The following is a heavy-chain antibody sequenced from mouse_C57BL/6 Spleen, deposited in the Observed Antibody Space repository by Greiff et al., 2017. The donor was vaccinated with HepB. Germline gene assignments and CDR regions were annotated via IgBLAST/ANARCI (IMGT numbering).Heavy chain of an antibody. D-gene: IGHD1-1*01. CDR3: AREGIYGSSYDWYFDV. CDR1: GFTFSSYA. J-gene: IGHJ1*03. CDR2: ISDGGSYT. V-gene: IGHV5-4*01. Sequence: EVQVVESGGGLVKPGGSLKLSCAASGFTFSSYAMSWVRQTPEKRLEWVATISDGGSYTYYPDNVKGRFTISRDNAKNNLYLQMSHLKSEDTAMYYCAREGIYGSSYDWYFDVWGTGTTVTVSS.